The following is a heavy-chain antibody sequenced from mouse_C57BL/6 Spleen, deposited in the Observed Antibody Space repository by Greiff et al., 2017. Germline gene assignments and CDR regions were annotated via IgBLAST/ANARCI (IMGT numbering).Heavy chain of an antibody. D-gene: IGHD2-3*01. CDR2: ISSGSSTI. CDR3: ASPYDAYAMDY. V-gene: IGHV5-17*01. J-gene: IGHJ4*01. Sequence: EVQLVESGGGLVKPGGSLKLSCAASGFTFSDYGMHWVRQAPEKGLEWVAYISSGSSTIYYADTVKGRFTISRDNAKNTLFLQMTSLRSEDTAMYYGASPYDAYAMDYWGQGTSVTVSS. CDR1: GFTFSDYG.